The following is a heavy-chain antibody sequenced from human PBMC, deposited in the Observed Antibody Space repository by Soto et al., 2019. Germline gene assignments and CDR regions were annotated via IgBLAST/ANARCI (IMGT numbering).Heavy chain of an antibody. J-gene: IGHJ5*02. Sequence: ASVKVSCKASGYTFTSYAMHWVRQAPGQRLEWMGWINAGNGNTKYSQKFQGRVTITRDTSASTAYMELSSLRSEDTAVYYCARRRVYSSGWEDLESWFDPWGQGTLVTVSS. CDR3: ARRRVYSSGWEDLESWFDP. D-gene: IGHD6-19*01. CDR2: INAGNGNT. V-gene: IGHV1-3*01. CDR1: GYTFTSYA.